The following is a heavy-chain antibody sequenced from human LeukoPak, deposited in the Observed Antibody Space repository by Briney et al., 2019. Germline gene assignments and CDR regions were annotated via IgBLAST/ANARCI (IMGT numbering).Heavy chain of an antibody. V-gene: IGHV3-30*04. Sequence: GGSLRLSCAASGFTFSSYAMHWVRQAPGKGLEWVAVISYDGSNKYYADSVKGRFTISRDNSKNTLYLQMNSLRAEDTAVYYCARASKEGYFDYWGQGTLVTVSS. J-gene: IGHJ4*02. CDR1: GFTFSSYA. CDR2: ISYDGSNK. D-gene: IGHD6-13*01. CDR3: ARASKEGYFDY.